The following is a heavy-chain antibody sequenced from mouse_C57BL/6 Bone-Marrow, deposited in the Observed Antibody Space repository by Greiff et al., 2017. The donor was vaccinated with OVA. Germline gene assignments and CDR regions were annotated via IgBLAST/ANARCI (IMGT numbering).Heavy chain of an antibody. Sequence: QVQLQQSGAELVRPGASVTLSCKASGYTFTDYEMHWVKQTPVLGLEWIGAIDPETGGTAYNQKFKGKAILTADKSSSTAYMELRSLTSEDSAVYYCTRGAYRTTTVPTGAWWGQGTLVTVSA. D-gene: IGHD2-13*01. CDR2: IDPETGGT. CDR1: GYTFTDYE. CDR3: TRGAYRTTTVPTGAW. J-gene: IGHJ3*02. V-gene: IGHV1-15*01.